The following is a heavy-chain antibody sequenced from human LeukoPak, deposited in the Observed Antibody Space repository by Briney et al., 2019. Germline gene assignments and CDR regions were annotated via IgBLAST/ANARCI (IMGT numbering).Heavy chain of an antibody. CDR3: ARDQGTVGHGY. V-gene: IGHV1-18*01. J-gene: IGHJ4*02. D-gene: IGHD2-8*02. CDR1: GGTFSSYA. CDR2: ISAYNGNT. Sequence: ASVKVSCKASGGTFSSYAISWVRQAPGQGLEWMGWISAYNGNTNYAQKLQGRVTMTTDTSTSTAYMELRSLRSDDTAVYYCARDQGTVGHGYWGQGTLVTVSS.